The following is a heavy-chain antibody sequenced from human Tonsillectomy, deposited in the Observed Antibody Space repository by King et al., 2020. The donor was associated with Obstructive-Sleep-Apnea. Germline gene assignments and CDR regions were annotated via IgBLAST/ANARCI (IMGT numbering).Heavy chain of an antibody. V-gene: IGHV3-9*01. CDR2: ISWNSGNI. J-gene: IGHJ4*02. D-gene: IGHD1-26*01. CDR1: GFNLDDYA. Sequence: QLVQSGGGLVQPGRSLRLSCAASGFNLDDYAMHWVRQVPGKGLEWVSGISWNSGNIGYADSVNGRFTITRDNAKNSLYLQMNSLRAEDTALYYCAKDMGFDTGGGFDYWGQGALVTVFS. CDR3: AKDMGFDTGGGFDY.